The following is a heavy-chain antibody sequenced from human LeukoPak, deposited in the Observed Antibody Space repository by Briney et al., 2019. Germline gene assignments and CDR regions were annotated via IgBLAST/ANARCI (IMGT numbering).Heavy chain of an antibody. CDR3: ARQPGSDDAFDI. CDR2: IYYSGST. D-gene: IGHD3-10*01. Sequence: SETLSLTCTVSGGSLSSSSYYWGWIRQPPGKGLEWIGSIYYSGSTYYNPSLKSRVTISVDTSKNQFSLKLSSVTAADTAVYYCARQPGSDDAFDIWGQGTMVTVSS. V-gene: IGHV4-39*01. CDR1: GGSLSSSSYY. J-gene: IGHJ3*02.